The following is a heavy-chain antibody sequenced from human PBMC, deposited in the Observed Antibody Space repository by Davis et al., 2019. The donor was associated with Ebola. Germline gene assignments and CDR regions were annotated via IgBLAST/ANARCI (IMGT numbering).Heavy chain of an antibody. D-gene: IGHD6-13*01. CDR2: MYYSGST. CDR3: ARIAAAGPYYFDY. V-gene: IGHV4-61*01. Sequence: MPSETLSLTCTVSGGSVSSGSYYWSWLRQPPGKGLEWIGYMYYSGSTNYNPSLKSRVTISVDTSKNQFSLKLSSVTAADTAVYYCARIAAAGPYYFDYWGQGTLVTVSS. CDR1: GGSVSSGSYY. J-gene: IGHJ4*02.